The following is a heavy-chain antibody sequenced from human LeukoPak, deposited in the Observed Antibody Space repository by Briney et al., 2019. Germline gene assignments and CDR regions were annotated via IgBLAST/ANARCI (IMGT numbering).Heavy chain of an antibody. CDR1: GFTYNTYY. J-gene: IGHJ4*02. CDR3: ARADWVGSGHAGFYSDY. CDR2: VRLRDGGT. Sequence: ASVTVSCKASGFTYNTYYLYWMRQAPGQGLEGRGWVRLRDGGTIYAQRFQDRFIMTTDPSTNTASMELRSLTSDDTAVYFCARADWVGSGHAGFYSDYWGQGTLVTVSS. D-gene: IGHD5-12*01. V-gene: IGHV1-2*02.